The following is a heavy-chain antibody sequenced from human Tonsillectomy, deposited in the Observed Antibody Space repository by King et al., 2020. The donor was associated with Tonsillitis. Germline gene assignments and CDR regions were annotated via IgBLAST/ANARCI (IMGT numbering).Heavy chain of an antibody. Sequence: QLVQSGAEVKKPGESLKISCKGSGYSFTTYWIGWVRQMPGKGLEWMGIIYPGDSDTRYSPSFQGQVTILADKSISAAYLQWRSLKASDTAMYYCARLGTVTKDYYYYGMDVWGQGTTVTVSS. CDR1: GYSFTTYW. V-gene: IGHV5-51*01. J-gene: IGHJ6*02. CDR3: ARLGTVTKDYYYYGMDV. CDR2: IYPGDSDT. D-gene: IGHD4-17*01.